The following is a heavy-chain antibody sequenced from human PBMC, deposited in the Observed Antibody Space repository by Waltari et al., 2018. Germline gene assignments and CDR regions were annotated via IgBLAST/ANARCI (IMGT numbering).Heavy chain of an antibody. CDR2: INPNSGGT. V-gene: IGHV1-2*06. CDR1: GYTFTGYY. CDR3: ARGGRIAVAGRTYWYFDL. J-gene: IGHJ2*01. Sequence: QVQLVQSGAEVKKPGASVKVSCKASGYTFTGYYMHWVRPAPGQGLEWMGRINPNSGGTNYAQKFQGRVTMTRDTSISTAYMELSRLRSDDTAVYYCARGGRIAVAGRTYWYFDLWGRGTLVTVSS. D-gene: IGHD6-19*01.